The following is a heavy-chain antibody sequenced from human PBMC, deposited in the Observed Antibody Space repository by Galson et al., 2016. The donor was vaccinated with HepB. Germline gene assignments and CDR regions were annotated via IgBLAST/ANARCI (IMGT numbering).Heavy chain of an antibody. J-gene: IGHJ6*04. Sequence: SCKASGHTFSDHYFHWVRQAPGQGLEWMGWINPNSGDTKYAQKFQDRVTMTRDTSFSTVYMDLSRLRSDDTAVYFCAGDSINPTEYYGMDVWGKGTTVTVAS. D-gene: IGHD2/OR15-2a*01. CDR3: AGDSINPTEYYGMDV. CDR1: GHTFSDHY. CDR2: INPNSGDT. V-gene: IGHV1-2*02.